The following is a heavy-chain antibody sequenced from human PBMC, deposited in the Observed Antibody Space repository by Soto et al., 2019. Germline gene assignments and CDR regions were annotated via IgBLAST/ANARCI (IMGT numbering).Heavy chain of an antibody. CDR1: GDSISPHY. V-gene: IGHV4-59*08. J-gene: IGHJ4*02. CDR2: IHYSGST. Sequence: QVQLQESGPRLVKPSETLSLTCAVSGDSISPHYWSWVRQPPGRGLEFIAYIHYSGSTVYNPSLKSRVTISLDTSKNQFSLKVTSVTAADTAVYYCARLPSSGIKPPFDYWGQGMLVTVSS. CDR3: ARLPSSGIKPPFDY. D-gene: IGHD1-26*01.